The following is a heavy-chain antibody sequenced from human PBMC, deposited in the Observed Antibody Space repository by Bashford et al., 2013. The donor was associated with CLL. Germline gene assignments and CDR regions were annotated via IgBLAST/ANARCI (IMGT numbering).Heavy chain of an antibody. J-gene: IGHJ6*02. D-gene: IGHD2-15*01. CDR1: GFTFSDYY. Sequence: GSLRLSCAASGFTFSDYYMTWIRQAPGKGLEWISYISSSGNTIYYADSVKGRFTISRDNAKKSLFLQMNSLRAEDTAVYYCARDSTPSIESSYYYYGVDVWAKGPRSPSP. CDR2: ISSSGNTI. CDR3: ARDSTPSIESSYYYYGVDV. V-gene: IGHV3-11*04.